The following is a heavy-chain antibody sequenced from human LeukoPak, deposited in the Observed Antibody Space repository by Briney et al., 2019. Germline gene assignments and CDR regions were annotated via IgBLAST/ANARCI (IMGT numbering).Heavy chain of an antibody. D-gene: IGHD2-2*01. J-gene: IGHJ4*02. V-gene: IGHV3-23*01. CDR3: VRGCGSPSCPYYFDY. Sequence: GGSLRLSCAASGFTFSAYAMSWVRQAPGKGLEWVSGISGSGGTTFYADSVKGRFTISRDNAKNSLYLQMNSLRAEDTAVYYCVRGCGSPSCPYYFDYWGQGALVTVSS. CDR2: ISGSGGTT. CDR1: GFTFSAYA.